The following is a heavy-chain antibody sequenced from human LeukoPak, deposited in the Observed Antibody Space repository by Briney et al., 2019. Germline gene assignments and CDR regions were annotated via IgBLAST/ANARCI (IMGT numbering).Heavy chain of an antibody. V-gene: IGHV3-30-3*01. CDR3: ARDAVAAAGNPLDY. CDR2: ISYDGSNK. D-gene: IGHD6-13*01. Sequence: GRSLRLSCAASGFTFSSYAMHWVRQAPGKGLEWVAVISYDGSNKYYADSVKGRFTTSRDNSKNTLYLQMNSLRAEDTAVYYCARDAVAAAGNPLDYWGQGTLVTVSS. J-gene: IGHJ4*02. CDR1: GFTFSSYA.